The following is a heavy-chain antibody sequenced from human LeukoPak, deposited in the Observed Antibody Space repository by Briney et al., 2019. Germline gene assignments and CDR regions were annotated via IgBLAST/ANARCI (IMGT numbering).Heavy chain of an antibody. CDR3: TKWGDYDGSTGYYDSDY. CDR1: GFTFRNYA. J-gene: IGHJ4*02. V-gene: IGHV3-23*01. CDR2: IVGNGVST. D-gene: IGHD3-9*01. Sequence: PGGSLRLSCAASGFTFRNYAMSWVRQAPGKGLEWVSAIVGNGVSTYYADSVQGRFTISRDNSKNTLYLQMDSVGAEDTALYYCTKWGDYDGSTGYYDSDYWGQGTLVTVSS.